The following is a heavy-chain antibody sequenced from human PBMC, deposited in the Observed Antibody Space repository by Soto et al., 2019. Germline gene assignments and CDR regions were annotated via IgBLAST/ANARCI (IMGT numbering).Heavy chain of an antibody. J-gene: IGHJ4*02. V-gene: IGHV1-18*01. CDR3: ARGRYGDY. D-gene: IGHD1-1*01. CDR1: GYTFTSYG. CDR2: ISAHNGNT. Sequence: QVHLVQSGAEVKKPGASVKVSCKASGYTFTSYGITWVRQAPGQGLEWMGWISAHNGNTDYAQKLQGRVIVTRDTSTSTAYMELRSLLSDDTAVYYCARGRYGDYWGLGALVTVSS.